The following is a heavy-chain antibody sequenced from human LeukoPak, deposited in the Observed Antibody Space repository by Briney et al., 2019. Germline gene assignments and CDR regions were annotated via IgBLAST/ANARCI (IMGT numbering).Heavy chain of an antibody. CDR2: IYYSGST. D-gene: IGHD3-22*01. Sequence: SETLSLTCTVSGGSISSYYWSWIRQPPGKGPEWIGYIYYSGSTYYNPSLKSRVTISVDTSKNQFSLKLSSVTAADTAAYYCARGYRIHYYDSSGFDYWGQGTLVTVSS. J-gene: IGHJ4*02. CDR3: ARGYRIHYYDSSGFDY. CDR1: GGSISSYY. V-gene: IGHV4-59*08.